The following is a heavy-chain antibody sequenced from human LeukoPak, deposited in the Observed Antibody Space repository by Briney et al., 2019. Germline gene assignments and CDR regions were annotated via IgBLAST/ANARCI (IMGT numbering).Heavy chain of an antibody. V-gene: IGHV4-34*01. D-gene: IGHD5-18*01. J-gene: IGHJ4*02. CDR3: ARGPWIQLWLRYFDY. Sequence: PSETLSLTCAVYGGSFSGYYWSWIRQPPGKGLEWIGEINHSGSTNYNPSLKSRVNISVDTSKNHFSLKLSSVTAADTAVYYCARGPWIQLWLRYFDYWGQGTLVTVSS. CDR2: INHSGST. CDR1: GGSFSGYY.